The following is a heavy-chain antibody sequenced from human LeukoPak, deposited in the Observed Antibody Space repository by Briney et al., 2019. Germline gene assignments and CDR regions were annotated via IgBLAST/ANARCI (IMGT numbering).Heavy chain of an antibody. CDR1: GGSISSSNW. D-gene: IGHD1-26*01. CDR2: IYHSGST. V-gene: IGHV4-4*02. J-gene: IGHJ3*02. CDR3: ARSPWELLHDAFDI. Sequence: SGTLSLTCAVSGGSISSSNWWSWVRQPPGKGLEWIGEIYHSGSTNYNPSLKSRVTISVDKSKNQFSLELSSVTAADTAVYYCARSPWELLHDAFDIWGQGTMVTVSS.